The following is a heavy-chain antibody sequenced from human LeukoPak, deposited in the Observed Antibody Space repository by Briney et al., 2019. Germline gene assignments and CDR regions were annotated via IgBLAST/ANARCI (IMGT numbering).Heavy chain of an antibody. CDR3: ASPAFSRIDNGIVGADFDY. J-gene: IGHJ4*02. Sequence: SETLSPTCAVSGGSISSGGYSWSWIRQPPGKGLEWIGYIYHSGSTYYNPSLKSRVTISVDRSKNQFSLKLSSVTAADTAVYYCASPAFSRIDNGIVGADFDYWGQGTLVTVSS. CDR1: GGSISSGGYS. V-gene: IGHV4-30-2*01. CDR2: IYHSGST. D-gene: IGHD1-26*01.